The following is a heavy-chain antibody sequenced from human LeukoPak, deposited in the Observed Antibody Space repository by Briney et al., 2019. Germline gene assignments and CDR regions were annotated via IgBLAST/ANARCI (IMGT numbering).Heavy chain of an antibody. CDR2: IRSTANGYAT. J-gene: IGHJ4*02. CDR1: GFTFSGCA. CDR3: TGNYYGSESYADFDY. D-gene: IGHD3-10*01. V-gene: IGHV3-73*01. Sequence: GGSLRLSCAASGFTFSGCALHWVRQASGKGREWVGRIRSTANGYATAYAASVKGRFTISRDDSKNTAYLQMASLKTEDTAVYYCTGNYYGSESYADFDYWGQGTLVTVSS.